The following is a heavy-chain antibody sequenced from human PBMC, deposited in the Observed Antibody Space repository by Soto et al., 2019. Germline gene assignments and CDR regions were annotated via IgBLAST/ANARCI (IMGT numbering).Heavy chain of an antibody. CDR3: ATDSPKYCSSTSCFKWGWFDP. V-gene: IGHV1-24*01. D-gene: IGHD2-2*01. Sequence: QVQLVQSGAEVKKPGASVKVSCKVSGYTLTELSMHWGRQAPGKGLEWMGGFDPEDGETIYAQKFQGRVTMTEDTSTDTAYMELSSLRSEDTAVYYCATDSPKYCSSTSCFKWGWFDPWGQGTLVNVSS. CDR1: GYTLTELS. CDR2: FDPEDGET. J-gene: IGHJ5*02.